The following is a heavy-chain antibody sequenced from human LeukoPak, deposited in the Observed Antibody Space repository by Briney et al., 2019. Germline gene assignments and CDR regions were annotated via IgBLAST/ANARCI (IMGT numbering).Heavy chain of an antibody. J-gene: IGHJ6*02. CDR2: INHSGST. CDR1: GGSFSGYY. CDR3: ARGGRQDYDFWSDTSYFYGMDV. V-gene: IGHV4-34*01. D-gene: IGHD3-3*01. Sequence: LETLSLTCAVYGGSFSGYYWSWIRQPPGKGLEWIGEINHSGSTNYNPSLKSRVTISVDTSKNQFSLKLSSVTAADTAVYYCARGGRQDYDFWSDTSYFYGMDVWGQGTTVTVSS.